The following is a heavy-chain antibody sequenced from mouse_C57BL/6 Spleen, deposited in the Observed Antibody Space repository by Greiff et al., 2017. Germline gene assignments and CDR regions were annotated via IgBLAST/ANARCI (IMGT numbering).Heavy chain of an antibody. J-gene: IGHJ2*01. Sequence: HVQLQQPGTELVKPGASVKLSCKASGYTFTSYWMHWVQQRPGQGLEWIGNINPSNGGTNYTEKFKSQATLTGDKSSSTAYMQLSSLTSEDSAVYYGARGGDWRLRLYFDYWGQGTTLTVSS. D-gene: IGHD2-4*01. CDR2: INPSNGGT. CDR1: GYTFTSYW. CDR3: ARGGDWRLRLYFDY. V-gene: IGHV1-53*01.